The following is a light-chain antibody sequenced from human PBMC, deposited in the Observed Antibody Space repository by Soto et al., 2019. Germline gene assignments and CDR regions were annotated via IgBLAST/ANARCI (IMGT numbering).Light chain of an antibody. Sequence: QSVLTQPPSASGTPGQRVTISCSGGSSNIGTNAVNRYQQLPGTAPKLLIYNNNQRPSGVPDRFSGSKSGTSASLAISGLQSEDEADYYCAAWDDSLNGYVFGTGTKVIVL. CDR3: AAWDDSLNGYV. CDR1: SSNIGTNA. CDR2: NNN. J-gene: IGLJ1*01. V-gene: IGLV1-44*01.